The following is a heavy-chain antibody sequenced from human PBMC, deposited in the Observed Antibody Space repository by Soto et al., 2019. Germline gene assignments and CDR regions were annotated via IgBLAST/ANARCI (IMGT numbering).Heavy chain of an antibody. CDR2: ISSSSSYI. Sequence: GGSLRLSCAASGFTFSSYSMNWVRQAPGKGLEWVSSISSSSSYIYYADSVKGRFTISRDNAKNSLYLQMNSLRAEDTAVYYCARDHLGYGDLTGGFDYWGQGTLVTVSS. D-gene: IGHD4-17*01. J-gene: IGHJ4*02. V-gene: IGHV3-21*01. CDR3: ARDHLGYGDLTGGFDY. CDR1: GFTFSSYS.